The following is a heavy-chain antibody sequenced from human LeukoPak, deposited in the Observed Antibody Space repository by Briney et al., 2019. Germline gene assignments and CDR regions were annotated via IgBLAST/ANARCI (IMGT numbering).Heavy chain of an antibody. CDR2: IYYSGST. CDR3: ARHPRVLRYFDWSTDAFDI. Sequence: PSETLSLTCTVSGVSISSYYWSWIRQPPGKGLEWIGYIYYSGSTNYNPSLKSRVTISVDTSKNQFSLKLSSVTAADTAVYYCARHPRVLRYFDWSTDAFDIWGQGTMVTVSS. J-gene: IGHJ3*02. D-gene: IGHD3-9*01. V-gene: IGHV4-59*08. CDR1: GVSISSYY.